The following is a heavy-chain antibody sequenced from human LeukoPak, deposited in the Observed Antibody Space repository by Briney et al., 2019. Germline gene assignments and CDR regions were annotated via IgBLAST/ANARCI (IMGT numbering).Heavy chain of an antibody. CDR1: GFTFRSYA. D-gene: IGHD3-16*01. Sequence: GGSLRLSCAASGFTFRSYAMSWVRQAPGKGLEWVSAISGSGGSAYYADSVKGRFTISRDNAKNTLYLQMNSLRAEDTAVYYCARDAGGRFDPWGQGTLVTVSS. CDR2: ISGSGGSA. J-gene: IGHJ5*02. V-gene: IGHV3-23*01. CDR3: ARDAGGRFDP.